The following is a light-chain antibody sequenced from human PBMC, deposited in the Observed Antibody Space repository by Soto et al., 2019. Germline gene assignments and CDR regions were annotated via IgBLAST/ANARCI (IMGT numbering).Light chain of an antibody. V-gene: IGKV3-15*01. CDR2: GAS. CDR3: QQYGISLRT. Sequence: IVMTQSPATLSMSPGERATLSCRASQSLNRDLAWYQQKPGQSPRLLIFGASIRATGIPARFSGSGSGTEFTLTISRLEPEDFAVYYCQQYGISLRTFGQGTKVDIK. J-gene: IGKJ1*01. CDR1: QSLNRD.